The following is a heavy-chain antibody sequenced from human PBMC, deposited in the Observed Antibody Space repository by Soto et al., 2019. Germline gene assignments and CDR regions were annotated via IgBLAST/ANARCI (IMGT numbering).Heavy chain of an antibody. CDR2: INAGNGNT. D-gene: IGHD2-15*01. J-gene: IGHJ4*02. CDR3: ARAAVNWGSRIVVVVAANSPPLGPDY. Sequence: ASVKVSCKASGYTFTSYAMHWVRQAPGQRLEWMGWINAGNGNTKYSQKFQGRVTITRDTSASTAYMELSSLRSEDTAVYYCARAAVNWGSRIVVVVAANSPPLGPDYWGQGTLVTVSS. CDR1: GYTFTSYA. V-gene: IGHV1-3*01.